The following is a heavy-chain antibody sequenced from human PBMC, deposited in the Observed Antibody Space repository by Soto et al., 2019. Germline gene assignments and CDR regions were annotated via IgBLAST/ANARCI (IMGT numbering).Heavy chain of an antibody. D-gene: IGHD2-21*01. CDR2: VYSSGNT. V-gene: IGHV4-59*01. CDR1: GDSITSYN. J-gene: IGHJ5*02. Sequence: SETLSLTCTVSGDSITSYNWNWLRQPPGKALEWIGFVYSSGNTNYNPSLKSRVTISVDTSRNQFSLKVNSVTAADTAVYYCARRAVVAVTGSLETRLDPWGQGILVTVSP. CDR3: ARRAVVAVTGSLETRLDP.